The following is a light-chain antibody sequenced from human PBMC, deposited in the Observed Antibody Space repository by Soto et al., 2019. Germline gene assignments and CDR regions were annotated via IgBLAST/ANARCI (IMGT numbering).Light chain of an antibody. Sequence: DIQMTQSPSSLSASVGDRVTITCRASQNIIFYLNWYQLKPGKAPKLLIYAASNLQSGVPSRFGGSGSRTEFTLTISSLQPEDFATYFCQQSYTTPVYTFGQGTKVDIK. CDR1: QNIIFY. V-gene: IGKV1-39*01. J-gene: IGKJ2*01. CDR3: QQSYTTPVYT. CDR2: AAS.